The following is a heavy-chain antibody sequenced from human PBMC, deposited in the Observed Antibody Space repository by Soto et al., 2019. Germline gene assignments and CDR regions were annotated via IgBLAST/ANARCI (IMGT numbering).Heavy chain of an antibody. Sequence: SETLSLTCTVSGGSITSDSYFWGWIRQTPEKGLEWIASISYSENTYNSPTLRSRVTISVDTSKSQLSLKLSSKTAADTGVYYCLRFWPPPDYKILTVYSDAFDYWGQGILVTVSS. CDR1: GGSITSDSYF. D-gene: IGHD3-9*01. V-gene: IGHV4-39*01. J-gene: IGHJ4*02. CDR3: LRFWPPPDYKILTVYSDAFDY. CDR2: ISYSENT.